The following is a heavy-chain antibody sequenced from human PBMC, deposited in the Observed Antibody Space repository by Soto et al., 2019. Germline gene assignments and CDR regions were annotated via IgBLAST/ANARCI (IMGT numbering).Heavy chain of an antibody. D-gene: IGHD5-18*01. CDR2: IYPGDSDT. Sequence: GESLKISCKGSGNSFTSYWIGWVRQMPGKGLEWMGIIYPGDSDTRYSPSFQGQVTMSADKSISTAYLQWSSLKASDTAMYYCARSERGYSYGSDVFDIWGQGTMVTVSS. CDR1: GNSFTSYW. V-gene: IGHV5-51*01. CDR3: ARSERGYSYGSDVFDI. J-gene: IGHJ3*02.